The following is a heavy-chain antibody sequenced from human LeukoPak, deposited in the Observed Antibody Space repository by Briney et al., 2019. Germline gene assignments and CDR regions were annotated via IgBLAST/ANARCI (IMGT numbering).Heavy chain of an antibody. CDR3: ARDSGYSSCWFDP. CDR1: GGSISSYY. J-gene: IGHJ5*02. Sequence: SETLSLTCTVSGGSISSYYWSWIRQPAGKGLEWIGRIYTSGSTNYNPSLKSRVPISVGTSKNQCSLKLSSVTAADTAVYYCARDSGYSSCWFDPWGQGTLVTVSS. CDR2: IYTSGST. D-gene: IGHD6-13*01. V-gene: IGHV4-4*07.